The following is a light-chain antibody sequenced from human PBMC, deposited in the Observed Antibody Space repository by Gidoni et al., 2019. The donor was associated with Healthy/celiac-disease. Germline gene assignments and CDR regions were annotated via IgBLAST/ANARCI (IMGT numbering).Light chain of an antibody. CDR2: DVS. V-gene: IGLV2-14*03. CDR1: SSDVGGYNY. Sequence: SGSPGQSITISCTGTSSDVGGYNYVSWYQQHPGKAPKLMIYDVSNRPSGVSNRFSGSKSGNTASLTISGLQAEDEADYYCSSYTSSSTLLYVFGTGTKVTVL. CDR3: SSYTSSSTLLYV. J-gene: IGLJ1*01.